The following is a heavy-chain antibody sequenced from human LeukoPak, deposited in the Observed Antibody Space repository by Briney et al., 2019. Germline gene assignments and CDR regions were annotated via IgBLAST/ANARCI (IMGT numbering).Heavy chain of an antibody. CDR3: AELGITMIGGV. CDR2: ISYDGSNK. V-gene: IGHV3-30*18. Sequence: PGGSLRLSCAASGFTFSSYGMHWVRQAPGKGLEWVAVISYDGSNKYYADSVKGRITISRDNAKNSLYLQMNSLRAEDTAVYYCAELGITMIGGVWGKGTTVTISS. J-gene: IGHJ6*04. D-gene: IGHD3-10*02. CDR1: GFTFSSYG.